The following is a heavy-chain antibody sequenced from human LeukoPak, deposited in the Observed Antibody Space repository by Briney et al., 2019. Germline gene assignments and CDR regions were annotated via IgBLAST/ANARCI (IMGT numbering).Heavy chain of an antibody. Sequence: SETLSLTCTVSGVSISSGDHNWSWIRQHPGNGLEWIGYISYTGSPDYNPSLRSRLTISLDTSQNQFSLRLSSVTAADTAVYYCARLDYGDYEAFDIWGQGTIVTVSS. CDR2: ISYTGSP. CDR1: GVSISSGDHN. CDR3: ARLDYGDYEAFDI. D-gene: IGHD4-17*01. J-gene: IGHJ3*02. V-gene: IGHV4-31*03.